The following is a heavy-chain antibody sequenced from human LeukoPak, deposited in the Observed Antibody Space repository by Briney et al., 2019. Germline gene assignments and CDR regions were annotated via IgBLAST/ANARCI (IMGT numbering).Heavy chain of an antibody. CDR2: ISSSGSAI. Sequence: PGGSLRLSCAASGFTFSTYSMNWDRQAPGKGLEWVSYISSSGSAIRYADSVKGRFTISRDNAKNSLSLQMNSLRDEDTAVYYCSRDTNWAFDYWGQGTLVTVSS. D-gene: IGHD7-27*01. V-gene: IGHV3-48*02. J-gene: IGHJ4*02. CDR1: GFTFSTYS. CDR3: SRDTNWAFDY.